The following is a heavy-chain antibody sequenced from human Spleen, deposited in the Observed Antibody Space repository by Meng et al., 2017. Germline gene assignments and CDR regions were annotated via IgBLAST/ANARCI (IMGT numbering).Heavy chain of an antibody. CDR2: MNPNSGNT. CDR1: GYTFTNYV. CDR3: ARDVGEFNL. V-gene: IGHV1-8*01. D-gene: IGHD3-16*01. Sequence: QVQLVQSGGEVKKPGASVKVSCKTSGYTFTNYVIHWVRQAPGQRLEWMGWMNPNSGNTGYAQKFQGRVTMTRNTSISTAYMELSSLRSEDTAVYYCARDVGEFNLWGQGTLVTVSS. J-gene: IGHJ4*02.